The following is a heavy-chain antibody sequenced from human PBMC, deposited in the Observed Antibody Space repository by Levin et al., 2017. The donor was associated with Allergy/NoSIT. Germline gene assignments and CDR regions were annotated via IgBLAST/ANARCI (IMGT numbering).Heavy chain of an antibody. D-gene: IGHD2-21*02. J-gene: IGHJ2*01. V-gene: IGHV4-61*02. CDR2: IYTSGST. CDR3: ASGATLSGGDSFDL. Sequence: PSETLSLTCTVSGGSISSGSYYWSWIRQPAGKGLEWIGRIYTSGSTNYNPSLKSRVTISVDTSKNQFSLKLSSVTAADTAVYYCASGATLSGGDSFDLWGRGTLVTVSS. CDR1: GGSISSGSYY.